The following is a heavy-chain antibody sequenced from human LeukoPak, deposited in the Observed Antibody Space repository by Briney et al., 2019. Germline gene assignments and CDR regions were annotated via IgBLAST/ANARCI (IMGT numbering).Heavy chain of an antibody. V-gene: IGHV3-64*02. J-gene: IGHJ4*02. CDR1: GFTFSSYA. CDR3: ATWVSGGYSC. Sequence: PGGSLRLYCAASGFTFSSYAMHWVRQAPGKGLEYVSAISSDGGSTYYADSVKGRFTISRDNSKNTLYLQMGSLRAEDMAVYYCATWVSGGYSCWGQGTLVSVSS. CDR2: ISSDGGST. D-gene: IGHD1-26*01.